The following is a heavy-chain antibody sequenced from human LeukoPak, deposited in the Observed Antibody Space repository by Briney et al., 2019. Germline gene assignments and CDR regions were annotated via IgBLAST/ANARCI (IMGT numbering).Heavy chain of an antibody. J-gene: IGHJ4*02. CDR3: ARVVVAATIFARSYYFDY. CDR1: GGSISSGDYY. V-gene: IGHV4-30-4*01. CDR2: IYYSGST. Sequence: SQTLSLTCTVSGGSISSGDYYWSWIRQPPGKGLEWLGYIYYSGSTYYNPSLKSRVTISVDTSKNQFSLKLSSVTAADTAVYYCARVVVAATIFARSYYFDYWGQGTLVTVSS. D-gene: IGHD2-15*01.